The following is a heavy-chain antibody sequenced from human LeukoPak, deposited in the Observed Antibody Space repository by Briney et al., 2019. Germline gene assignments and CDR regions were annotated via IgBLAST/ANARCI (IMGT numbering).Heavy chain of an antibody. J-gene: IGHJ4*02. CDR1: AGSISNNYYY. CDR3: ARDLRAGDLALDY. V-gene: IGHV4-39*07. CDR2: IYYSGST. Sequence: PSETLSLTCTVSAGSISNNYYYWGWLRQPPGKGLEWIGSIYYSGSTYYNPSLKSRVTISVDTSKNQFSLEVSSVTAADTAVYYCARDLRAGDLALDYWGQGTLVTVSS. D-gene: IGHD7-27*01.